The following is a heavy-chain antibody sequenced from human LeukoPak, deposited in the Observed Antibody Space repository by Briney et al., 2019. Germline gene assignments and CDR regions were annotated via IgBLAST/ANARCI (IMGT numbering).Heavy chain of an antibody. CDR2: ISSSGGTI. J-gene: IGHJ3*02. D-gene: IGHD1-26*01. CDR1: GFTFSDYY. CDR3: ARDREPTDAFDI. V-gene: IGHV3-11*01. Sequence: GGSLRLSCVASGFTFSDYYMSWIRQAPGKGLGWVSYISSSGGTIYYADSVKGRFTISRDNAKNSLYLQMNSLRAEDTAVYYCARDREPTDAFDIWGQGTMVTVSS.